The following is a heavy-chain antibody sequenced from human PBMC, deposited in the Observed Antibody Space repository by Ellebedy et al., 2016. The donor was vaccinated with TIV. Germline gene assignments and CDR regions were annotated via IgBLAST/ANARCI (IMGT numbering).Heavy chain of an antibody. Sequence: ASVKVSCKASGYTFTSYDINWVRQATGQGLEWMGWMNPNSGNTGYAQKFQGRVTMTRNTSISTAYMELSSLRSEDTAVYYCARLLGTGGYFDLWGRGTLVTVSS. CDR2: MNPNSGNT. D-gene: IGHD2-8*02. CDR3: ARLLGTGGYFDL. CDR1: GYTFTSYD. J-gene: IGHJ2*01. V-gene: IGHV1-8*01.